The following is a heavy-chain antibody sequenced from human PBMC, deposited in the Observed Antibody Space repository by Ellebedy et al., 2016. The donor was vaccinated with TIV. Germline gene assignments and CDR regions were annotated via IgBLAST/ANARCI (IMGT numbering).Heavy chain of an antibody. Sequence: GESLKISCAGSGFTFSTYWMSWVRQAPGKGLEWVAGIRQGGSDKYYVDSVRGRFTISRDDAKNSLYLQVNSLRAEDTAVYYCARSGRTFGAAIDYWGQGTLVAVSS. CDR2: IRQGGSDK. CDR3: ARSGRTFGAAIDY. CDR1: GFTFSTYW. V-gene: IGHV3-7*01. D-gene: IGHD3-3*01. J-gene: IGHJ4*02.